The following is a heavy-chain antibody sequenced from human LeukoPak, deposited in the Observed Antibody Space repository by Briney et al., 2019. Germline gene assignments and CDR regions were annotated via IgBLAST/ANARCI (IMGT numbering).Heavy chain of an antibody. CDR1: GGSFSGYY. CDR3: ARGGWELPEGSLDY. CDR2: VNHSGST. D-gene: IGHD1-26*01. V-gene: IGHV4-34*01. Sequence: PSETLSLTCAVYGGSFSGYYWSWIRQPPGKGLEWIGEVNHSGSTNSNPSLKSRVTISVDASKNQFSLKLSSVTAADTAVYYCARGGWELPEGSLDYWGQGTLVTVSS. J-gene: IGHJ4*02.